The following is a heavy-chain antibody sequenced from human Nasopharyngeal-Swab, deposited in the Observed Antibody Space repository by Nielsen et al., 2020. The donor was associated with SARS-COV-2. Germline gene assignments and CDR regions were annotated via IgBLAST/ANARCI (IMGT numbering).Heavy chain of an antibody. V-gene: IGHV1-69*13. J-gene: IGHJ6*03. D-gene: IGHD6-6*01. CDR1: GGTFGEFA. CDR2: TVPLFDRT. CDR3: ARDHGIAANIRELYYKYMDV. Sequence: SVKVSCKASGGTFGEFAISWVRQAPGQGLEWMGGTVPLFDRTPYAPKFRGRLTITADDSTRTAYMELSRLRSEDTALYYCARDHGIAANIRELYYKYMDVWGNGSTIIVSS.